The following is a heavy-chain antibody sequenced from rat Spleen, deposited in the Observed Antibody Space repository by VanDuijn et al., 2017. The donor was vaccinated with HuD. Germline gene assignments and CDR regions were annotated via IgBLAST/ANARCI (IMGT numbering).Heavy chain of an antibody. Sequence: EVQLVESGGGLVQPGRSLKLSCAASGFTFSNYDMAWVRQAPTKGLEWVASISTSGGSTYYRDSVKGRFTVSRDNAKSTLYRQMDSLRSEDTATYYCARRGALDYWGQGVMVTVSS. V-gene: IGHV5-25*01. CDR3: ARRGALDY. D-gene: IGHD5-1*01. J-gene: IGHJ2*01. CDR2: ISTSGGST. CDR1: GFTFSNYD.